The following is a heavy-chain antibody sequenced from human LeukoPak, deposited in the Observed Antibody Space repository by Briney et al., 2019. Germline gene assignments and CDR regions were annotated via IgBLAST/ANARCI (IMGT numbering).Heavy chain of an antibody. J-gene: IGHJ3*02. D-gene: IGHD3-3*01. CDR1: GFTFSSYA. Sequence: GGSLRLSCAASGFTFSSYAMSWARQAPGKGLEWVANIKDDGNEQYYVDSVRGRFTIFRDNAKNSLYLQMNSLRVEDTAMYYCARDPYFDAFDMWGQGTMVTVSS. V-gene: IGHV3-7*01. CDR2: IKDDGNEQ. CDR3: ARDPYFDAFDM.